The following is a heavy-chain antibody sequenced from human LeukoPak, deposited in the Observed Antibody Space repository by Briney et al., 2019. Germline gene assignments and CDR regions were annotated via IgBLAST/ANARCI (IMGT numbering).Heavy chain of an antibody. CDR3: ARHAGFGMALYHMDV. CDR2: IYIAGTP. Sequence: PSDTLTLTCNASGCTISSYNWSWIRQPAGKGLEWIGRIYIAGTPDYNPSLKSRVTISLDKSKNHFSLQLSSVTAAAAALYYCARHAGFGMALYHMDVWGKGTTVTVSS. J-gene: IGHJ6*03. CDR1: GCTISSYN. V-gene: IGHV4-4*07. D-gene: IGHD3-9*01.